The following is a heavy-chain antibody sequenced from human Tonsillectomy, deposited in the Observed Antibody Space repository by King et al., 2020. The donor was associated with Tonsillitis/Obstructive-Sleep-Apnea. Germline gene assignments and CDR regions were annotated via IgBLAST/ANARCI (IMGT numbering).Heavy chain of an antibody. Sequence: QLVQSGAEVKKPGASMKVSCKASGYTFTSYYMHWVRQAPGQGLEWMGLINPSGGSTSYTHNFQGRVTMTRDTSTSTVYMELSSLTSEDTAVYYCARVDKSRGWYEGRFDYWGQGTLVTVSS. V-gene: IGHV1-46*01. D-gene: IGHD6-19*01. CDR1: GYTFTSYY. CDR2: INPSGGST. CDR3: ARVDKSRGWYEGRFDY. J-gene: IGHJ4*02.